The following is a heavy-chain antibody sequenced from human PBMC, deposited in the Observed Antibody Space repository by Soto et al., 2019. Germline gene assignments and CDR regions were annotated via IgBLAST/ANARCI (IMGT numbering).Heavy chain of an antibody. Sequence: EVQLLESGGGFVQPGGTLRLSCTASGVGLSTYAISWVRQAPAKGLEWVSVINDNSGKTDYADSVKERFSISRDKSGNKVYLQMNLLRAEDTAVYYCALPSCGGDCYSPFAYWGQGTLVTVSS. CDR3: ALPSCGGDCYSPFAY. J-gene: IGHJ4*02. D-gene: IGHD2-21*02. CDR1: GVGLSTYA. CDR2: INDNSGKT. V-gene: IGHV3-23*01.